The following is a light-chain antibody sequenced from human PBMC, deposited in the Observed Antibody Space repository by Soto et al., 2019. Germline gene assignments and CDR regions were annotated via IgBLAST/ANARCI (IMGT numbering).Light chain of an antibody. J-gene: IGKJ5*01. CDR1: QSVIRY. CDR2: DAF. V-gene: IGKV3-11*01. Sequence: EIVLTQSPATLSLSPGERSTLSFRSSQSVIRYLAWYQQKPGQAPRLLISDAFNRATGIPARFSGSGSGTDFTLTISSLEPEDFAVYYCQQRGDWPPITFGQGTRLEIK. CDR3: QQRGDWPPIT.